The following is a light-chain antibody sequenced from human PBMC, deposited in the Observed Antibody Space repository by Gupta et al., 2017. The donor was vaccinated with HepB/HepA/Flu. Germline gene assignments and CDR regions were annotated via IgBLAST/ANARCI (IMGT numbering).Light chain of an antibody. J-gene: IGKJ2*01. Sequence: DIQMTQSPSSLSASVGDRVTITCRASQSISTYLNWYQQKVGKAPKLLIFAATSLESGIPSKFSGSGSGTDFTLTISSVQPEDFATYYCQQSYNTPHTFGQGTKLEIK. CDR2: AAT. CDR3: QQSYNTPHT. V-gene: IGKV1-39*01. CDR1: QSISTY.